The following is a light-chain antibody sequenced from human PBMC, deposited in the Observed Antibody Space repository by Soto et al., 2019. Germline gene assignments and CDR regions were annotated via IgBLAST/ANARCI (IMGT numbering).Light chain of an antibody. V-gene: IGKV3-20*01. CDR1: QSVSSNY. Sequence: EILFTQSPGTLSLSPGERATLSWRASQSVSSNYLAWYQPKPGKAPRLLIYGASNSATSIPDRFSGSGSGTVFTLTIRRLEPEDFAVYYCQQYGSSGTFGQGTKVDI. CDR3: QQYGSSGT. J-gene: IGKJ1*01. CDR2: GAS.